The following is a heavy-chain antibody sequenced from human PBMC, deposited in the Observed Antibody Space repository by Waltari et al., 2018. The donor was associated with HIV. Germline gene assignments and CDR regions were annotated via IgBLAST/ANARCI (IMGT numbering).Heavy chain of an antibody. J-gene: IGHJ4*02. CDR1: GYSISSDYL. CDR3: GSGSRRGHSHGIDY. D-gene: IGHD5-18*01. CDR2: ASRSGST. V-gene: IGHV4-38-2*01. Sequence: QVQLHESGPGMVKPPETLSLTCPVSGYSISSDYLWCWLRQPPGKGLEWIGSASRSGSTYYSPSLKSRVTISLDTSKNQFSLKLNSVAAADTAVYYCGSGSRRGHSHGIDYWGQGTLVTVSS.